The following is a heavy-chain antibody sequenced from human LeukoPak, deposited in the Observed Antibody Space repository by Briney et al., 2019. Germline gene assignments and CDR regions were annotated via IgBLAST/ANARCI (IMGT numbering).Heavy chain of an antibody. CDR2: MYPNSGNT. Sequence: ASVTVSCKASVYTFTSYDINGVRQAPGQGRECMGWMYPNSGNTGYAQKFQGRVTMTRDMSTSTVYMELSSMRSEETAVYYCARATMIVVVITASQAFDIWGQGKMVTVSS. J-gene: IGHJ3*02. V-gene: IGHV1-8*01. CDR1: VYTFTSYD. CDR3: ARATMIVVVITASQAFDI. D-gene: IGHD3-22*01.